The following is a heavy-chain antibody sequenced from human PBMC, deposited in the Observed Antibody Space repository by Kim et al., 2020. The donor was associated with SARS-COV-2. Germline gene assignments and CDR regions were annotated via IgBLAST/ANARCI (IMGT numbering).Heavy chain of an antibody. V-gene: IGHV1-2*02. D-gene: IGHD2-21*02. CDR1: GYTFTGYY. J-gene: IGHJ4*01. CDR2: INPNSGGT. CDR3: SRSFLFLRRLLLFFGFVY. Sequence: ASVKVSCKASGYTFTGYYMHWVRQAPGQGLEWMGWINPNSGGTNYAQKFQGRVTMTRDTSIITAYMELSRLRSDDPAVNYCSRSFLFLRRLLLFFGFVYW.